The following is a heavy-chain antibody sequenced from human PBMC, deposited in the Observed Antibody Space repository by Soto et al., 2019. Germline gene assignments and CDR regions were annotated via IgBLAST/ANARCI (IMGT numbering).Heavy chain of an antibody. CDR3: ARDRHFYDSNGDLAFDL. Sequence: QVQLVESGGGVVHPGGSLRLSCAASRVTFSNSGINWVRQAPGKGLEWLAVISYDAKREYFADSVRGRFTVSRDNSGDTLYLQMNTLRPEDTAVYYCARDRHFYDSNGDLAFDLWVQGTMVTFSS. CDR1: RVTFSNSG. J-gene: IGHJ3*01. V-gene: IGHV3-30*03. CDR2: ISYDAKRE. D-gene: IGHD3-22*01.